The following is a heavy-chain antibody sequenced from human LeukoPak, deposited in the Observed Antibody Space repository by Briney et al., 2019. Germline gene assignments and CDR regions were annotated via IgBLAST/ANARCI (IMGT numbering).Heavy chain of an antibody. CDR2: IYYSGST. J-gene: IGHJ5*02. CDR1: GGSISSGDYY. V-gene: IGHV4-30-4*08. D-gene: IGHD1-26*01. CDR3: ARARQMGGWFGP. Sequence: PSETLSLTCTVSGGSISSGDYYWSWIRQPPGKGLEWIGYIYYSGSTYYNPSLKSRVTISVDTSKNQFSLKLSSVTAADTAVYYCARARQMGGWFGPWGQGTLVTVSS.